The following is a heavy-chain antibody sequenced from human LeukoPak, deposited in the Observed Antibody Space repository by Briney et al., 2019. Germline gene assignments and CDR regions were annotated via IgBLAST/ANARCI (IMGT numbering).Heavy chain of an antibody. D-gene: IGHD3-3*01. Sequence: GGSLRLSCAASGFTFSSYAMSWVRQAPGKGLEWVSAISGSGGSTYYADSVRGRFAISRDNSKNTLYLQMNSLRAEDTAVYYCAKVRPITIFGVVTDFDYWGQGTLVTVSS. CDR3: AKVRPITIFGVVTDFDY. J-gene: IGHJ4*02. V-gene: IGHV3-23*01. CDR2: ISGSGGST. CDR1: GFTFSSYA.